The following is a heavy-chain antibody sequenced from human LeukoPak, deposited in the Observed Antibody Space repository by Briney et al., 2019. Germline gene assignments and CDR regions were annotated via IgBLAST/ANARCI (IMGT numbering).Heavy chain of an antibody. CDR3: ASPVYGGYYYGMDV. CDR1: GFTFSSYG. Sequence: PGGSLRLSCAASGFTFSSYGMHWVRQAPGKGLEWVAVISYDGSNKYYADSVKGRFTISRDNSKNTLYLQMNSLRAEDTAVYYCASPVYGGYYYGMDVWGQGTTVTVSS. J-gene: IGHJ6*02. CDR2: ISYDGSNK. D-gene: IGHD4/OR15-4a*01. V-gene: IGHV3-30*03.